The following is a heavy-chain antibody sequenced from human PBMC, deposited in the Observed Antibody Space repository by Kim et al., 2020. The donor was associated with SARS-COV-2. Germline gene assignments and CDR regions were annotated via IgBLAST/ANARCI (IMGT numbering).Heavy chain of an antibody. D-gene: IGHD2-2*01. J-gene: IGHJ5*02. CDR3: AREVVVPAANFRKWFDP. V-gene: IGHV4-59*01. Sequence: LKSRVTISVDTSKNQFSLKLSSVTAADTAVYYCAREVVVPAANFRKWFDPWGQGTLVTVSS.